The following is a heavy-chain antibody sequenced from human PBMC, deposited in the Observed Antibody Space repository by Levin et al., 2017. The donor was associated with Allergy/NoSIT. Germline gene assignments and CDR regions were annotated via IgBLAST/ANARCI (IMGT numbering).Heavy chain of an antibody. V-gene: IGHV3-23*01. CDR3: AKDHPSSGWPAFDY. Sequence: GGSLRLSCVGSGFTFSRYAMSWVRQAPGRGLEWVASVNNGGNAYDGDSVKGRFTVSRDNSRNTLDLQMDSLRDDDTAIYYCAKDHPSSGWPAFDYWGQGTRVSVSS. J-gene: IGHJ4*02. D-gene: IGHD6-19*01. CDR1: GFTFSRYA. CDR2: VNNGGNA.